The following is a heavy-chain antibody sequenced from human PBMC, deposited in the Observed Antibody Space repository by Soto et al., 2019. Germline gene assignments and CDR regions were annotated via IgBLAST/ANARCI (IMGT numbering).Heavy chain of an antibody. Sequence: PXETLSLTCGGYGESFSAYSLTWRRQSPGKGLEWIGEITHGGSTDYNPALKSRLVMSVDTSKNQFSLRVTSVTAADAAVYFCARARFDSWSHIYYGLDVWGQVSTVTVSS. CDR2: ITHGGST. CDR1: GESFSAYS. D-gene: IGHD3-3*01. CDR3: ARARFDSWSHIYYGLDV. V-gene: IGHV4-34*01. J-gene: IGHJ6*02.